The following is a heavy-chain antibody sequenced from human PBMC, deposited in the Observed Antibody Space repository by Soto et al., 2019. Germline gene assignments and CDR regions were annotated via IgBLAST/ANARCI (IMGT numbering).Heavy chain of an antibody. D-gene: IGHD3-9*01. V-gene: IGHV1-8*01. CDR2: MNSNDGNT. J-gene: IGHJ6*02. Sequence: QVPLVQSGAEVKKPGASMKVSCKASGYTFTSYHINWVRQATGQGLEWMGWMNSNDGNTGYAQKFQGRITMTRNISINTAYMELSSLTSEDTAVYYCARPRWRDGPTFPSVRYYGMDVWGQGTTVTVSS. CDR1: GYTFTSYH. CDR3: ARPRWRDGPTFPSVRYYGMDV.